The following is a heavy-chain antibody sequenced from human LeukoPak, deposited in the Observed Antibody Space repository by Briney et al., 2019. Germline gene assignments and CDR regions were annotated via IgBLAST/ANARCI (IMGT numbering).Heavy chain of an antibody. CDR1: DFTFSKYW. Sequence: GGSLRLSCAASDFTFSKYWMSWVRQAPGKGLEWVANIKKDGSEKNYGDSVKGRFTISRDNAKNTLYLQMNSLRAEDTAVYYCASEGEIGFGCVYWGQGTLVTVSS. CDR3: ASEGEIGFGCVY. CDR2: IKKDGSEK. D-gene: IGHD5-18*01. J-gene: IGHJ4*02. V-gene: IGHV3-7*01.